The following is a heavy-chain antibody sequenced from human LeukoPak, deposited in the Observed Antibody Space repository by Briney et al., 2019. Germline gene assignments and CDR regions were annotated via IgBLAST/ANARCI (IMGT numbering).Heavy chain of an antibody. CDR2: MKHDGSEE. V-gene: IGHV3-7*03. CDR3: ARKAAGWGVLDH. Sequence: GGSLRLSCAASGFIFETYWMNWVRQVPGEELEWVANMKHDGSEEYYVESVKGRFIISRDNANKLLYLQMNSLRAEDTAIYYCARKAAGWGVLDHWGQGILVTVSS. CDR1: GFIFETYW. D-gene: IGHD3-10*01. J-gene: IGHJ4*02.